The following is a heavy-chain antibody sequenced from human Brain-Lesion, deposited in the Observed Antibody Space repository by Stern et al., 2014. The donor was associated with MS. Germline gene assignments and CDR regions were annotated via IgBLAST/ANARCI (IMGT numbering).Heavy chain of an antibody. D-gene: IGHD5-18*01. CDR2: VYYSGNT. CDR1: GDSLSSSTFY. CDR3: ARHQLGYGYAYLRY. V-gene: IGHV4-39*01. Sequence: QVQLQESGPGLVKPSDTLSLTCSVSGDSLSSSTFYWGWIRQPPGKGPEWIGSVYYSGNTYYHPYLKSRVTISVDTSKNQFSLRLTSVTAADTAVYYCARHQLGYGYAYLRYWGQGTLVTVSS. J-gene: IGHJ4*02.